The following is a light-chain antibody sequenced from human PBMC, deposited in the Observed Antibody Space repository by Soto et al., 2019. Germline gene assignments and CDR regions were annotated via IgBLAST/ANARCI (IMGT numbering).Light chain of an antibody. CDR1: SSGVGGYNY. CDR3: SSYTSSSTLL. V-gene: IGLV2-14*01. J-gene: IGLJ1*01. Sequence: QSALTQPASVSGSPGQSITISCTGTSSGVGGYNYVSWYQQHPGKAPKLMIYDVSNRPSGVSNRFSGSKSGNTASLTISGLQAEDEPDYYCSSYTSSSTLLFGTGTKVTVL. CDR2: DVS.